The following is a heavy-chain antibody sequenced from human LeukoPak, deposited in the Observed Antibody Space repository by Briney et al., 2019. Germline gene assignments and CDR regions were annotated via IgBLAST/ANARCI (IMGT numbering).Heavy chain of an antibody. CDR1: GGSISSNSYY. CDR2: IYYSGST. J-gene: IGHJ4*02. Sequence: SESLSLTCTVSGGSISSNSYYWGWIRQPPGKGLEWIGSIYYSGSTYYNPSLKSRVTISVDTSKNQFSLKLSSVTAADTAVYYCARLYSYLVYYFDYWGQGTLVTVSP. D-gene: IGHD5-18*01. V-gene: IGHV4-39*01. CDR3: ARLYSYLVYYFDY.